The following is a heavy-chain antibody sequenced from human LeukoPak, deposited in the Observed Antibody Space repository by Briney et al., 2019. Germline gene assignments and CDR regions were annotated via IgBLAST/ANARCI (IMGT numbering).Heavy chain of an antibody. J-gene: IGHJ4*02. V-gene: IGHV1-24*01. CDR2: FDPEDGET. CDR1: GYTLTELS. CDR3: ATGFGCSSTSCYD. Sequence: ASVKVSCKVSGYTLTELSMHWVRQAPGKGLEWMRGFDPEDGETIYAQKFQGRVTMTEDTSTDTAYMELSSLRSEDTAVYYCATGFGCSSTSCYDWGQGTLVTVSS. D-gene: IGHD2-2*01.